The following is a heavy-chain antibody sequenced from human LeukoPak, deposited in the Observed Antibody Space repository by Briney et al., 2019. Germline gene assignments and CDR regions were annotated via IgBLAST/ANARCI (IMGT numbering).Heavy chain of an antibody. J-gene: IGHJ2*01. CDR1: GYTFTGYY. V-gene: IGHV1-2*02. CDR3: ARLYDIAVAGSPKDWYFDL. Sequence: ASVKVSCKASGYTFTGYYMHWVRQAPGQGLEWMGWINPNSGGTNYAQKFQGRVTMTRDTSISTAYMELSRLRSDDTAVYYCARLYDIAVAGSPKDWYFDLWGRGTLVTVSS. D-gene: IGHD6-19*01. CDR2: INPNSGGT.